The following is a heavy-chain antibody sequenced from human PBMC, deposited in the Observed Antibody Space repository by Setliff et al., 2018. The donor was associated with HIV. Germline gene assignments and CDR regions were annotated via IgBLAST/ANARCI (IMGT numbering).Heavy chain of an antibody. Sequence: QAGGSLRLSCATSGFTFSSYAMSWVRQAPGKGLEWVSAISGSGGSTHYADSVKGRFTISRDNSKNTLHLEMKSLTGEDTAVYYCAKDRYYDSSGFYWGDYFDYWGQGTLVTVSS. D-gene: IGHD3-22*01. J-gene: IGHJ4*02. CDR1: GFTFSSYA. V-gene: IGHV3-23*01. CDR3: AKDRYYDSSGFYWGDYFDY. CDR2: ISGSGGST.